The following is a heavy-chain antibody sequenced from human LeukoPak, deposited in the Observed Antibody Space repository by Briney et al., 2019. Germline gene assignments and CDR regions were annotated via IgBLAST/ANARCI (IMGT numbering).Heavy chain of an antibody. V-gene: IGHV4-39*01. J-gene: IGHJ4*02. CDR1: GGSISSSSYY. CDR3: ARSPDYVAVDY. CDR2: IYYTGST. Sequence: SETLSLTCTVSGGSISSSSYYWGWIRQPPGKGLGWIGCIYYTGSTYYNPSLKSRVTISVDTSKNQFSRKLSSVTAADTAVYYCARSPDYVAVDYWGQGTLVTVSS. D-gene: IGHD4-17*01.